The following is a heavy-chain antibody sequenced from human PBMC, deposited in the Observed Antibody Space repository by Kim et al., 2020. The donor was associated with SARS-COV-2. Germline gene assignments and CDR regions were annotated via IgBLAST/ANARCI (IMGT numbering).Heavy chain of an antibody. V-gene: IGHV4-34*01. J-gene: IGHJ4*02. CDR2: INHSGST. D-gene: IGHD3-10*01. Sequence: SETLSLTCAVYGGSFSDYYWSWIRQPPGKGLEWIGEINHSGSTNYNPSFRSRVTISVDTSKSQFSLRLSSVTAADTAVYYCVRGWTGGGVFDFWGRGTLVTVSS. CDR3: VRGWTGGGVFDF. CDR1: GGSFSDYY.